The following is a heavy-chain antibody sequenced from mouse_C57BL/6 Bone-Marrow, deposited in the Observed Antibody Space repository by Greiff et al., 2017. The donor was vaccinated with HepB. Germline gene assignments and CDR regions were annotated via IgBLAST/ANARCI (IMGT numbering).Heavy chain of an antibody. CDR2: ISNGGGST. CDR1: GFTFSDYY. J-gene: IGHJ4*01. D-gene: IGHD1-1*01. Sequence: DVKLVESGGGLVQPGGSLELSCAASGFTFSDYYMYWVRQTPEKRLEWVAYISNGGGSTYYPDTVKGRFTISRDNAKNTLYLQMSRLKSEDTAMYDCAGRLYAYAMDYWGQGTSVTVSS. CDR3: AGRLYAYAMDY. V-gene: IGHV5-12*01.